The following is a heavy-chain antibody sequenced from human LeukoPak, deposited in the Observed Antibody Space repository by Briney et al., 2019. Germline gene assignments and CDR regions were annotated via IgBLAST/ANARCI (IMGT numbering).Heavy chain of an antibody. D-gene: IGHD6-19*01. CDR2: ISSSSSYT. V-gene: IGHV3-11*06. Sequence: PGGSLRLSCSASGXTFSDYYRSWIRQAPGKGLECVSYISSSSSYTNYADSVKGRFTISRDNAKNSLYLQMNSLRAEDTAVYYCARDKVGIAVAGLYYYYGMDVWGQETAVTVSS. CDR1: GXTFSDYY. CDR3: ARDKVGIAVAGLYYYYGMDV. J-gene: IGHJ6*02.